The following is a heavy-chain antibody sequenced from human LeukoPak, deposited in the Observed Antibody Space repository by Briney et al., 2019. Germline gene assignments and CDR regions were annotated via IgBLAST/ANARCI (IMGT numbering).Heavy chain of an antibody. D-gene: IGHD2-8*01. CDR2: IYYSGST. CDR1: GGSISSNSYY. V-gene: IGHV4-39*01. Sequence: PSETLSLTCTVSGGSISSNSYYWGWIRHPRGKWLEWIGSIYYSGSTYYNPSLKGRVTISVDTSKNQFSLKLSSVTAADTAVYYCAVYASLYFDYWGQGTLVTVSS. CDR3: AVYASLYFDY. J-gene: IGHJ4*02.